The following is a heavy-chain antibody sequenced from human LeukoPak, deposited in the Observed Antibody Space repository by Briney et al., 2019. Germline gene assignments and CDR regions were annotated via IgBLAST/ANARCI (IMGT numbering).Heavy chain of an antibody. J-gene: IGHJ6*02. CDR3: ARDAYYYDSSGYYDYYYYGMDV. V-gene: IGHV4-59*01. CDR2: IYYSGST. CDR1: GGSISSYY. D-gene: IGHD3-22*01. Sequence: PSETLSLTCTVSGGSISSYYWSWIRQRPGKGLEWIGYIYYSGSTNYNPSLKSRVTISVDTSKNQFSLKLSSVTAADTAVYYCARDAYYYDSSGYYDYYYYGMDVWGQGTTVTVSS.